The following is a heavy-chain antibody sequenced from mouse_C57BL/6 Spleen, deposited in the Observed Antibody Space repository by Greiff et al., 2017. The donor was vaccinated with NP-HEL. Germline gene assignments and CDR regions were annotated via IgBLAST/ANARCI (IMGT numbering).Heavy chain of an antibody. CDR1: GFTFSSYA. V-gene: IGHV5-9-1*02. CDR2: ISSGGDYI. D-gene: IGHD1-1*01. J-gene: IGHJ1*03. CDR3: TREEGLLRWYFDV. Sequence: EVKLVESGEGLVKPGGSLKLSCAASGFTFSSYAMSWVRQTPEKRLEWVAYISSGGDYIYYADTVKGRFTISRDNARNNLYLQMSSLKSEDTAMYYCTREEGLLRWYFDVWGTGTTVTVSS.